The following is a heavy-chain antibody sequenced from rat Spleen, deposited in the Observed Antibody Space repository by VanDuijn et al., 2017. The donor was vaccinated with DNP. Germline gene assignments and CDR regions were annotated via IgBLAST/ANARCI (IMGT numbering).Heavy chain of an antibody. CDR3: TRHYSSGDFDY. J-gene: IGHJ2*01. D-gene: IGHD1-1*01. V-gene: IGHV5-25*01. CDR1: GFIFSNSD. CDR2: ISPRGDSP. Sequence: EVQLVESGGGLVQPGGSLKLSCAASGFIFSNSDLAWVRQAPTKGLEWVAVISPRGDSPYYRDSVKGRFTVSRDNAKSILYLQMDSLRSEDTATYYCTRHYSSGDFDYWGQGLMVTVSS.